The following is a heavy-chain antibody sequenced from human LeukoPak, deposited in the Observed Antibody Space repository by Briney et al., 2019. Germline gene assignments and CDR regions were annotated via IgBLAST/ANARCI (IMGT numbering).Heavy chain of an antibody. CDR2: IIPIFGTA. V-gene: IGHV1-69*05. CDR1: GGTFSSYA. Sequence: GASVKVSCKASGGTFSSYAISWVRQAPGQGLEWMGGIIPIFGTANYAQKFQGRVTITTDESTSTAYMELSSLRSEDTAVYYCGRDYSSGWYGYFQHWGQGTLVTVSS. CDR3: GRDYSSGWYGYFQH. D-gene: IGHD6-19*01. J-gene: IGHJ1*01.